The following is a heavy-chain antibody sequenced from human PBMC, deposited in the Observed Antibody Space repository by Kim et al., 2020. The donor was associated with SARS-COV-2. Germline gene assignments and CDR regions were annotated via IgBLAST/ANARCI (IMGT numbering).Heavy chain of an antibody. CDR1: GFTFSSYD. CDR3: AREAVGVGPVVRGDKSTYYYDGMDV. J-gene: IGHJ6*02. V-gene: IGHV3-13*04. Sequence: GGSLRLSCAASGFTFSSYDMHWVRQATGKGLEWVSAIGTAGDTYYSGSVKGRFTISRENAKNSLYLQMNSLRAGDTAVYYCAREAVGVGPVVRGDKSTYYYDGMDVWGQGTTVTVSS. D-gene: IGHD3-10*01. CDR2: IGTAGDT.